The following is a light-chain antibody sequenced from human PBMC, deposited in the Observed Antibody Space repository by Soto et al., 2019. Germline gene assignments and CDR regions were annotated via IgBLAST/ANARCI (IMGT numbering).Light chain of an antibody. CDR2: GAS. CDR3: QQYNNWPYT. Sequence: EIVMTQSPATLSVSPGERATLSCRASQSVSSDLAWYQQKPGQAPRLLVSGASTRATGVPARFSGSGSVTEFTLTISSLQSDDVAVYYCQQYNNWPYTFGQGTKLEIK. J-gene: IGKJ2*01. V-gene: IGKV3-15*01. CDR1: QSVSSD.